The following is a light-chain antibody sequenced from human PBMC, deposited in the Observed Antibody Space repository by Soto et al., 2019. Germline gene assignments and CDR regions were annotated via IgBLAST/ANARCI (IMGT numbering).Light chain of an antibody. V-gene: IGKV1-12*01. CDR1: QGVSSW. J-gene: IGKJ5*01. CDR2: AAS. CDR3: HQANNSPIT. Sequence: DVQLTQSPSSLSASVGDRVTITCRASQGVSSWLAWYQQRPGKAPKLLIAAASTLQGGVPSRFSGSESGTEFTLTISSLQHEDFAPYYCHQANNSPITFGQGTRRDIK.